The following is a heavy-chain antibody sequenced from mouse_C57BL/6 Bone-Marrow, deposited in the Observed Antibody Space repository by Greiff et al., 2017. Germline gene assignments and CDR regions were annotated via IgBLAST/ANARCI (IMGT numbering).Heavy chain of an antibody. V-gene: IGHV1-54*01. Sequence: QVQLQQSGAELVRPGTSVKVSCKASGYAFTNYLIEWVKQRPGQGLEWIGVINPGSGGTNYNEKFKGKATLTADKSSSTAYMQLSSLTSEDSAVYFCARSAEYDYDEGYYFDYWGQGTTLTVSS. D-gene: IGHD2-4*01. CDR1: GYAFTNYL. CDR2: INPGSGGT. J-gene: IGHJ2*01. CDR3: ARSAEYDYDEGYYFDY.